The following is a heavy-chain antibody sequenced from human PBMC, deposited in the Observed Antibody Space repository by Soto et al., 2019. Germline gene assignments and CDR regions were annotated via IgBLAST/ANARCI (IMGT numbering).Heavy chain of an antibody. V-gene: IGHV3-74*01. D-gene: IGHD3-16*01. CDR2: VNSDGDTT. J-gene: IGHJ6*02. Sequence: EVQLVESGGGLVQPGGSLRLSCAASGFTFRNYWMHWVRQAPGKGLVWVSRVNSDGDTTYYADSVKGRFTISRDNAKNTLHLQMNSLGGEDTAVYYCASNYAYAEGYYFYGIDVWGQGTTVTVSS. CDR3: ASNYAYAEGYYFYGIDV. CDR1: GFTFRNYW.